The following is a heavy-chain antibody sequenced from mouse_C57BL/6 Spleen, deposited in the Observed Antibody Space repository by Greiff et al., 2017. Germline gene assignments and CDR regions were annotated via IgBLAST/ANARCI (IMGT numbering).Heavy chain of an antibody. CDR3: TTANWVVQFAY. CDR2: IRNKANNHAT. J-gene: IGHJ3*01. D-gene: IGHD4-1*01. Sequence: EVHLVESGGGLVQPGGSMKLSCAASGFTFSDAWMDWVRQSPEKGLEWVAEIRNKANNHATYYAESVKGRFTISRDDSKSSVYLQMNSLRAEDTGIYYCTTANWVVQFAYWGQGTLVTVSA. V-gene: IGHV6-6*01. CDR1: GFTFSDAW.